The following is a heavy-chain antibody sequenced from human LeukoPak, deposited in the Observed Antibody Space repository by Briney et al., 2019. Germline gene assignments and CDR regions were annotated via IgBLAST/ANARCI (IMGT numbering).Heavy chain of an antibody. CDR2: ISGGGGST. D-gene: IGHD6-19*01. J-gene: IGHJ4*02. V-gene: IGHV3-23*01. CDR1: GFTFSSYA. Sequence: GSLRLSCAASGFTFSSYAMTWVRQAPGKGLEWVSSISGGGGSTYYADSVKGRFTISRDNSKNTLYLQMNSLRAEDTAVYYCAKESDTGIAVAGFDYWGQGTLVTVSS. CDR3: AKESDTGIAVAGFDY.